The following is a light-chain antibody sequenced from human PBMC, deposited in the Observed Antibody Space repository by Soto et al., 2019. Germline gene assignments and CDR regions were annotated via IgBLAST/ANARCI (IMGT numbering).Light chain of an antibody. Sequence: EIVLTQSPGTLSLSPGERATLSCRTSQSISNYLAWYQQKRGQAPRLLIYGASSRATGIPDRFSGSGSGTDFTLTISRLEPEEFAVYYCQHYGTSPPYTFGQGTKLEI. V-gene: IGKV3-20*01. J-gene: IGKJ2*01. CDR2: GAS. CDR3: QHYGTSPPYT. CDR1: QSISNY.